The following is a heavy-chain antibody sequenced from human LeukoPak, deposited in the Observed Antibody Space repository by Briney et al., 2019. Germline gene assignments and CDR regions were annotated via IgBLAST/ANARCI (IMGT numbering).Heavy chain of an antibody. CDR3: ARGSGSSSWYEPYYFDY. D-gene: IGHD6-13*01. Sequence: PSETLSLTCTVSGGSISSHYWSWIRQPPGKGLEWIGYIYYSGSTNYNPSLKSRVTISVDTSKNQFSLKLSSVTAADTAVYYCARGSGSSSWYEPYYFDYWGPGTLVNVSS. CDR2: IYYSGST. V-gene: IGHV4-59*11. CDR1: GGSISSHY. J-gene: IGHJ4*02.